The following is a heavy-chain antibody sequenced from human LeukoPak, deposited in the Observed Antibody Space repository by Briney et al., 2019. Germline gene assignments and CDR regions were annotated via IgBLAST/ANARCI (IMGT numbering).Heavy chain of an antibody. CDR1: GFTFSSYS. V-gene: IGHV3-21*01. CDR2: ISTSSSHI. J-gene: IGHJ4*02. D-gene: IGHD5-24*01. CDR3: ARVIREIRSDY. Sequence: RTGGSLRLSCAASGFTFSSYSMNWVRQAPGKGLEWVSSISTSSSHIYYADSVKGRFTISRDNAKNSLYLQMNSLRAEDTAVYYCARVIREIRSDYWGQGTLVTVSS.